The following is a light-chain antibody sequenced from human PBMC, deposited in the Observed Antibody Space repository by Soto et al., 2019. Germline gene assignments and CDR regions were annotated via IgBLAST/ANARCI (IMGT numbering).Light chain of an antibody. V-gene: IGLV2-14*03. CDR2: EVS. Sequence: QSALTQPASVSGSSGQSITISCTGTSSDVGGYNFVSWYQQHPGKAPKLMIFEVSHRPSGVSDRFSGSKSGNTASLTISGLQAEDEADYYCSSYTSSITYVFGTGTKLTVL. J-gene: IGLJ1*01. CDR1: SSDVGGYNF. CDR3: SSYTSSITYV.